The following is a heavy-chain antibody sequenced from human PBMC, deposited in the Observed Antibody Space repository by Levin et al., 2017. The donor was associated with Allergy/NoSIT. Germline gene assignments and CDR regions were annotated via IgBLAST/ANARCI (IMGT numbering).Heavy chain of an antibody. J-gene: IGHJ3*02. Sequence: GGSLRLSCAASGFTFSSYAMHWVRQAPGKGLEWVAVISYDGSNKYYADSVKGRFTISRDNSKNTLYLQMNSLRAEDTAVYYCARDGGSGWKDAFDIWGQGTMVTVSS. CDR2: ISYDGSNK. D-gene: IGHD6-19*01. CDR3: ARDGGSGWKDAFDI. CDR1: GFTFSSYA. V-gene: IGHV3-30-3*01.